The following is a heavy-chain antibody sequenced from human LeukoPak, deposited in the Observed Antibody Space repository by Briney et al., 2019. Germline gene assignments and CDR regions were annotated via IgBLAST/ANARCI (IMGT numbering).Heavy chain of an antibody. CDR2: ISSSSSYI. CDR3: ARAMGYSTGWYDAFDI. J-gene: IGHJ3*02. V-gene: IGHV3-21*01. Sequence: GGSLRLSCAASGFTISSYSMNWVRQAPGKGLEWASSISSSSSYIYYADSVKGRFTISRDNAKNSLYLQMNSLRAEDTAVYYCARAMGYSTGWYDAFDIWGQGTMVTVSS. D-gene: IGHD6-19*01. CDR1: GFTISSYS.